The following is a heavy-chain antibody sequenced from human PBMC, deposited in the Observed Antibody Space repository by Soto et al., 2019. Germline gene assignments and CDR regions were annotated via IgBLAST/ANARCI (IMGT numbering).Heavy chain of an antibody. CDR3: ARTRAIDVVIIRDYYYYMDV. D-gene: IGHD3-3*01. J-gene: IGHJ6*03. Sequence: SETLSLTCTVSGGSISSSSYYWGWIRQPPGKGLEWIGSIYYSGSTYYNPSLKSRVTISVDTSKNQFSLKLSSVTAADTAVYYCARTRAIDVVIIRDYYYYMDVWGKGTTVTVSS. V-gene: IGHV4-39*01. CDR1: GGSISSSSYY. CDR2: IYYSGST.